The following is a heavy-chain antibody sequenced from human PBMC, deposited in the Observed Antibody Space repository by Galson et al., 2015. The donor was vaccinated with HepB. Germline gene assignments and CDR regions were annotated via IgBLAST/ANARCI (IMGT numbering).Heavy chain of an antibody. CDR3: VRAYFGGNPRPGY. J-gene: IGHJ4*02. D-gene: IGHD4-23*01. Sequence: SVKVSCKASGYTFTSYHMHWVRQAPGQGLEWMGIIDPSGGSRRYAQKFQGRVTMTRTTSTNTVYMDLGSLRSEDTAVYYCVRAYFGGNPRPGYWGQGTLVTVSS. CDR2: IDPSGGSR. V-gene: IGHV1-46*03. CDR1: GYTFTSYH.